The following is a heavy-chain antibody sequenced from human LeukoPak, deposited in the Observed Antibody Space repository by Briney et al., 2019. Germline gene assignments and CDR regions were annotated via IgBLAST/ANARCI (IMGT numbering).Heavy chain of an antibody. CDR1: GFTVSSNY. CDR2: IYSGGST. J-gene: IGHJ4*02. V-gene: IGHV3-53*04. Sequence: GGSLRLSRAASGFTVSSNYMSWVRQAPGKGLEWVSVIYSGGSTYYADSVKGRFTISRHNSKNTLYLQMNSLRAEDTAVYYCARGGSSSWYAPLDYWGQGTLVTVSS. CDR3: ARGGSSSWYAPLDY. D-gene: IGHD6-13*01.